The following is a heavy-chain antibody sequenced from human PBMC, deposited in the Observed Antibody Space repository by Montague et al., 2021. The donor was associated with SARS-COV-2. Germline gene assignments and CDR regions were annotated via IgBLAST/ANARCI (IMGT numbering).Heavy chain of an antibody. D-gene: IGHD5-12*01. CDR1: GFTFQTYA. J-gene: IGHJ4*02. CDR2: ISGSGDKT. Sequence: SLRLSCAASGFTFQTYAMNWARQAPGKGLEWVAVISGSGDKTHYAASVKGRFTISRDNSKSTLYLQMNSLRADDTAVYYCVKSYSGNHWVYFDYWGQGTLVTVSS. CDR3: VKSYSGNHWVYFDY. V-gene: IGHV3-23*01.